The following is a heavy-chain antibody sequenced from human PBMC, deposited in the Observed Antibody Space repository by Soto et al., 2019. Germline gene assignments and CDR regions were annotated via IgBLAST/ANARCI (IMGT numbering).Heavy chain of an antibody. V-gene: IGHV3-21*01. CDR3: ARVGIVVVSTYYYMDV. CDR1: GFTFSSYS. D-gene: IGHD2-2*01. J-gene: IGHJ6*03. CDR2: ISSSSSYI. Sequence: EVQLVESGGGLVKPGGSLRLSCAASGFTFSSYSMNWVRQAPGKGLEWVSSISSSSSYIYYADSVKGRFTISRDNAKNSLYLQMNSLRAEDTAVYYCARVGIVVVSTYYYMDVWGKGTTVTLSS.